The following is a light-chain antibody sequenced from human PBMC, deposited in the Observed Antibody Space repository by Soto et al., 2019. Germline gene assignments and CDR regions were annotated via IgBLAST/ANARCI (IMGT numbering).Light chain of an antibody. Sequence: DSRLTQYPSALSASIGDRVTITCRASQSISIWLAWYQQKPGKAPKLLIYAASSLESGVPSRFSGSGSGTEFTLTISSLQPDDFATYYCQQYNSYSWPFGHGSKVDI. CDR2: AAS. CDR1: QSISIW. J-gene: IGKJ1*01. V-gene: IGKV1-5*03. CDR3: QQYNSYSWP.